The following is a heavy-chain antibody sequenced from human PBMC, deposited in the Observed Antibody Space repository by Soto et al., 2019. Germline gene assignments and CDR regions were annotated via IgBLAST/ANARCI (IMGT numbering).Heavy chain of an antibody. Sequence: QVQVVQSGAEEKKPGASVKVSCTASGYTFTGYAMHWVRQAPGQRLEWMGWINAGNGNTKYSQKFQGRVTITSDTSSSTAYMELSSLRSADTAVYYSASAVAVPAAFDYWGQGTLVTVSS. CDR3: ASAVAVPAAFDY. CDR2: INAGNGNT. J-gene: IGHJ4*02. V-gene: IGHV1-3*05. CDR1: GYTFTGYA. D-gene: IGHD6-19*01.